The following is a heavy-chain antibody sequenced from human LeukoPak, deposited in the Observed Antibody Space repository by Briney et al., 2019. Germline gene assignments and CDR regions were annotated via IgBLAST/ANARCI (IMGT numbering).Heavy chain of an antibody. Sequence: PGGSLRLSCAASGFSFSNYWMSWVRQAPGKGLEWVGHAKQDGSETYYVDSVKGRFTVSRDNSKNTLYLQMNSLRAEDTAVYYCARGSGATGTWYMDVWGKGTTVTVSS. CDR2: AKQDGSET. D-gene: IGHD1-1*01. CDR3: ARGSGATGTWYMDV. CDR1: GFSFSNYW. V-gene: IGHV3-7*01. J-gene: IGHJ6*03.